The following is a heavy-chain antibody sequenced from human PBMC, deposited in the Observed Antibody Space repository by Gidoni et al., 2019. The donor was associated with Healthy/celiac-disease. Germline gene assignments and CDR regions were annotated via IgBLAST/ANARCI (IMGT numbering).Heavy chain of an antibody. V-gene: IGHV3-30-3*01. CDR1: GFTFSIYA. CDR2: ISYDGSNK. D-gene: IGHD3-3*01. Sequence: QVQLVESGGGVAQPGRSLRLSCAASGFTFSIYALHGVRQAPGKGLEWVAVISYDGSNKYYADSVKGRFTISRDNSKNTLYLQMNSLRAEETAVYYCARDYDCWSGYSGGVDYWGQGTLVTVSS. J-gene: IGHJ4*02. CDR3: ARDYDCWSGYSGGVDY.